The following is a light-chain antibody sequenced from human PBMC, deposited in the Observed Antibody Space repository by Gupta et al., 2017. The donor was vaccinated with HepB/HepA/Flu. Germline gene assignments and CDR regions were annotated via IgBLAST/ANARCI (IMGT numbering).Light chain of an antibody. CDR3: SSFRTGLTLVV. CDR2: SVS. J-gene: IGLJ3*02. V-gene: IGLV2-14*03. CDR1: SSDIGGFDA. Sequence: QSALTQPASVSGFAGQSITISCTGSSSDIGGFDAVSWYKHYPGKAPELLLYSVSNRPSGVYYRFSGSKSGNTASLTISGPQPEDEAHYYCSSFRTGLTLVVFGGGTKLTVL.